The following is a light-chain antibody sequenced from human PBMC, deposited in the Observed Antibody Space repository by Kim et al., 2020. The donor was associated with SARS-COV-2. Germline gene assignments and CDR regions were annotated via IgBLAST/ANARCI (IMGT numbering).Light chain of an antibody. CDR2: GAS. Sequence: LYPGEKATLSCRASQSVTSNYLAWYQQKPGQAPRLLIYGASSRATGIPDRFSGSGSGTDFTLTISRLEPEDFAVYYCQQYGTSPATFGQGTKLEI. J-gene: IGKJ2*01. CDR1: QSVTSNY. V-gene: IGKV3-20*01. CDR3: QQYGTSPAT.